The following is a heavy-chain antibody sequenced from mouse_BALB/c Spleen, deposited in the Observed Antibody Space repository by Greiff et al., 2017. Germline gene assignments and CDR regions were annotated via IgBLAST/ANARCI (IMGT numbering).Heavy chain of an antibody. CDR1: GFSLTSYG. CDR2: IWAGGST. D-gene: IGHD1-1*01. J-gene: IGHJ4*01. V-gene: IGHV2-9*02. CDR3: ARVNYGSYYAMDY. Sequence: VKLMESGPGLVAPSQSLSITCTVSGFSLTSYGVHWVRQPPGKGLEWLGVIWAGGSTNYNSALMSRLSISKDNSKSQVFLKMNSLQTDDTAMYYCARVNYGSYYAMDYWGQGTSVTVSS.